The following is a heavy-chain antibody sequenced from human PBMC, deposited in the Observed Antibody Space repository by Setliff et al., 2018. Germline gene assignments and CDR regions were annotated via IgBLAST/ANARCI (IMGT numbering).Heavy chain of an antibody. J-gene: IGHJ6*03. V-gene: IGHV1-2*02. CDR1: GYTFTGYY. CDR2: INPNNGDT. D-gene: IGHD5-18*01. Sequence: ASVKVSCKASGYTFTGYYFHWVRQAPGQGLEWMGWINPNNGDTKSAQKFQGRLTMTRDTSISTAYMELRSLRTEDTAVYYCAREGVDTRSSTDYRYYMDVWGKGTTVTVSS. CDR3: AREGVDTRSSTDYRYYMDV.